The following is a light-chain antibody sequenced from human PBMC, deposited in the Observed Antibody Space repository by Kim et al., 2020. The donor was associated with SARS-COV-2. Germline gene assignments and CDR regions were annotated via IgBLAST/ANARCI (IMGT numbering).Light chain of an antibody. CDR1: SSNIGGNT. J-gene: IGLJ2*01. V-gene: IGLV1-44*01. CDR2: SDT. Sequence: QSVLTQPPSASGTPGQRVTISCSGSSSNIGGNTVNWYQQLPGTAPKLLIYSDTQRPSGVPDRFSGSKSGTSASLAISGLQSEDEADYYCAAWDDSLNPHVVFCGGTQLTVL. CDR3: AAWDDSLNPHVV.